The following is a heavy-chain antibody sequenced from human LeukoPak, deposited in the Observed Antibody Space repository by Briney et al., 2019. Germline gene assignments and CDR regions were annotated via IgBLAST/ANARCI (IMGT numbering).Heavy chain of an antibody. J-gene: IGHJ1*01. Sequence: GGSLRLSCAASGFTFSSYSMNWVRQAPGKGLEWVSSISSSSSYIYYADSVKGRFTISRDNAKNSPYLQMNSLRAEDTAVYYCARDYGSSRAEYFQHWGQGTLVTVSS. V-gene: IGHV3-21*01. CDR1: GFTFSSYS. CDR2: ISSSSSYI. CDR3: ARDYGSSRAEYFQH. D-gene: IGHD6-13*01.